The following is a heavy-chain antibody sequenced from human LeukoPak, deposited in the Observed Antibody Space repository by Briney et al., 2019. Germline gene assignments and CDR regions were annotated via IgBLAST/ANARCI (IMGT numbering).Heavy chain of an antibody. J-gene: IGHJ5*02. Sequence: ASVKVSCKASGYTFTDYYRNWVRQAPGQGLEWMAWINPNSGGTNYAQKLQGRVTMTTDTSTSTAYMELRSLRSDDTAVYYCARGGYSSSWVTYNWFDPWGQGTLVTVSS. CDR1: GYTFTDYY. CDR3: ARGGYSSSWVTYNWFDP. CDR2: INPNSGGT. V-gene: IGHV1-2*02. D-gene: IGHD6-13*01.